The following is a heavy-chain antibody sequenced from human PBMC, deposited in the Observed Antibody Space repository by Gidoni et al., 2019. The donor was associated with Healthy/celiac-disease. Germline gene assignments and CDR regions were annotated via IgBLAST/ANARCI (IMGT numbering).Heavy chain of an antibody. V-gene: IGHV3-66*01. J-gene: IGHJ6*02. D-gene: IGHD6-13*01. CDR2: LYRGGRT. CDR1: GFSVSSKY. Sequence: EVQLVESGGGGVQPGGAMRRAGAASGFSVSSKYRSWVRQAPGKGLGWVSVLYRGGRTYYADSVKGRFTISRDHSKNTLYLQMNSLRAEDTAVYYCARDMGGYSPSSSFRTGMDVWGQGTTVTVSS. CDR3: ARDMGGYSPSSSFRTGMDV.